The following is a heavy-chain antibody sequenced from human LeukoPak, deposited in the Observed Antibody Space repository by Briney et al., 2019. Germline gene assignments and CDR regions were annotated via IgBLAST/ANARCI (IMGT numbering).Heavy chain of an antibody. Sequence: SETLSLTCTIYSESFSGYFWSWIRQPPGKGLEWIGEINYSGSTNYNASLKSQVSISIDTSKNQFSLKLTSVTAADTAVYYCARQTGSGLFTLPGGQGTLVTVSS. CDR3: ARQTGSGLFTLP. CDR2: INYSGST. CDR1: SESFSGYF. D-gene: IGHD3-10*01. J-gene: IGHJ4*02. V-gene: IGHV4-34*01.